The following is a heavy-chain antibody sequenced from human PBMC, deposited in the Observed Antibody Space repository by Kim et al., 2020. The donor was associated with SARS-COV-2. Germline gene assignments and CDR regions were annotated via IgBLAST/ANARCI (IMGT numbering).Heavy chain of an antibody. CDR3: AREYGSGSYWDYYYGMDV. V-gene: IGHV3-21*01. CDR2: ISSSSSYI. CDR1: GFTFSSYS. J-gene: IGHJ6*02. Sequence: GGSLRLSCAASGFTFSSYSMNWVRQAPGKGLEWVSSISSSSSYIYYADSVKGRFTISRDNAKNSLYLQMNSLRAEDTAVYYCAREYGSGSYWDYYYGMDVWGQGTTVTVSS. D-gene: IGHD3-10*01.